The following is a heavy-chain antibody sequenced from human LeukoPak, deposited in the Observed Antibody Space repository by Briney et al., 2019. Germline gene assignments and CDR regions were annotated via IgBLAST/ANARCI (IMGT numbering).Heavy chain of an antibody. CDR1: GFIFDDYA. CDR3: AKDKLDIVATITIGYFDY. V-gene: IGHV3-9*01. J-gene: IGHJ4*02. Sequence: PGRSLRLSCAASGFIFDDYAMHWDRQAPGKGLEWVSGISWNSGSIGYADSVKGRFTISRDNAKNSLYLQMNSLRAEDTALYYCAKDKLDIVATITIGYFDYWGQGTLVTVSS. D-gene: IGHD5-12*01. CDR2: ISWNSGSI.